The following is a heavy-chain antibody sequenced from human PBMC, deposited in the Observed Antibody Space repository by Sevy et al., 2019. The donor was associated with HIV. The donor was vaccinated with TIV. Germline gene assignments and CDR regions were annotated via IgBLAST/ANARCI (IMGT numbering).Heavy chain of an antibody. J-gene: IGHJ6*02. D-gene: IGHD3-10*02. CDR1: GFTFGSYG. CDR3: AKPPSNHDVLHYYGMDV. V-gene: IGHV3-23*01. Sequence: GGSLRLSCVGSGFTFGSYGMSWVRQPPGKGLEWLSSISFSGVATFYADSVRGRFTISRDNSKNILYLQMNSLRAEDTAVYFRAKPPSNHDVLHYYGMDVWGQGTTVTVSS. CDR2: ISFSGVAT.